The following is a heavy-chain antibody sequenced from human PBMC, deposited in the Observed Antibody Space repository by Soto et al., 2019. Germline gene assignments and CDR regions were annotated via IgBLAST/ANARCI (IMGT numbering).Heavy chain of an antibody. CDR1: GYTFTSNS. J-gene: IGHJ4*02. Sequence: ASVKVSCKASGYTFTSNSIGWVRQAPGQGLEWMGWINDYNGNTKYAQQLQGRVTLTTDTSTSTAYMDLRSLRSDDTAVYYCASISSASSGCPPDYWGQGTLVTVSS. V-gene: IGHV1-18*04. CDR3: ASISSASSGCPPDY. CDR2: INDYNGNT. D-gene: IGHD6-19*01.